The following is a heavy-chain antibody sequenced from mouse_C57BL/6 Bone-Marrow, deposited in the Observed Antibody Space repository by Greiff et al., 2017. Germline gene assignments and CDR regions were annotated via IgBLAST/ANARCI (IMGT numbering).Heavy chain of an antibody. CDR2: ISYDGSN. V-gene: IGHV3-6*01. D-gene: IGHD1-1*01. CDR3: ARGYYYGSREGYFDV. J-gene: IGHJ1*03. Sequence: EVHLVESGPGLVKPSQSLSLTCSVTGYSITSGYYWNWIRQFPGNKLEWMGYISYDGSNNYNPYLKNRISITRDTSKNQFFLQLNSVTTEDTATYYCARGYYYGSREGYFDVWGTGTTVTVSS. CDR1: GYSITSGYY.